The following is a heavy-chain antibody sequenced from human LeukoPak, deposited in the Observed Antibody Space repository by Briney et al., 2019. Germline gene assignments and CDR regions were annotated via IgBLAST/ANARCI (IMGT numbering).Heavy chain of an antibody. CDR3: ARARKSGTTSLYYYYGMDV. V-gene: IGHV4-59*01. Sequence: SETLSLTCTVSRGSISSYYRSWIGQPPGKGLEWIGYIYYSGSTNYNPSLKSRVTISVDTSKNQFSLKLSSVTAADTAVYYCARARKSGTTSLYYYYGMDVWGQGTTVTVSS. CDR2: IYYSGST. D-gene: IGHD1-7*01. CDR1: RGSISSYY. J-gene: IGHJ6*02.